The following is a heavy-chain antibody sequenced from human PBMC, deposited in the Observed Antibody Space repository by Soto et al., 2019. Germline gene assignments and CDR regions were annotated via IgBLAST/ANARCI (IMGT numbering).Heavy chain of an antibody. CDR1: GYSISSGYY. V-gene: IGHV4-38-2*01. CDR2: IYHSGST. Sequence: PSETLSLTCAVSGYSISSGYYWGGIRQPPGKGLEWIGSIYHSGSTYYNPSLKSRVTISVDTSKNQFSLKLSSVTAADTAVYYCARAGDSSSWTRYYYYGMDVWGQGTTVTVSS. J-gene: IGHJ6*02. D-gene: IGHD6-13*01. CDR3: ARAGDSSSWTRYYYYGMDV.